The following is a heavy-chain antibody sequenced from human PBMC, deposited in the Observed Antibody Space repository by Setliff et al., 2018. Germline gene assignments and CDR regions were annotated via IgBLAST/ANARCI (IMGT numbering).Heavy chain of an antibody. V-gene: IGHV4-4*07. J-gene: IGHJ4*02. Sequence: SETLSLTCTVSGGSISSHYWTWIRQPAGKGLEWIGRLYTSGDTNYSPSLKSRVTISIDKSNNQFSLKLTSMTAADTAVYYCAKGGGRYHSDSWGQGILVTVSS. D-gene: IGHD1-1*01. CDR2: LYTSGDT. CDR3: AKGGGRYHSDS. CDR1: GGSISSHY.